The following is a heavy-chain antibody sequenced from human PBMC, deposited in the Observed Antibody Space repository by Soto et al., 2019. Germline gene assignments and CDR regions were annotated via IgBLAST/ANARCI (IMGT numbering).Heavy chain of an antibody. Sequence: QVQLVQSGAEVRKPGASVRVSCKASGYTFTSYGVRWVRQAPGQGLEWMGWISAYNGNTKYAQKLQGRLTMTTDTATSTAYMELRSLRSDDTAMYDCARAPALQVDTAQRFDYWGQGTRVTVSS. V-gene: IGHV1-18*04. CDR3: ARAPALQVDTAQRFDY. CDR1: GYTFTSYG. J-gene: IGHJ4*02. D-gene: IGHD5-18*01. CDR2: ISAYNGNT.